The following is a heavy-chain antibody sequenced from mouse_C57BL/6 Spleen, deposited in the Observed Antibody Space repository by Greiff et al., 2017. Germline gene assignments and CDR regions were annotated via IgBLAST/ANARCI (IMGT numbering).Heavy chain of an antibody. J-gene: IGHJ3*01. CDR1: GYAFSSSW. Sequence: VQLVESGPELVKPGASVKISCKASGYAFSSSWMNWVKQRPGKGLEWIGRIYPGDGDTNYNGKFKGKATLTADKSSSTAYMQLSSLTSENSAVYFCARPQLGRFAYWGQGTLVTVSA. CDR2: IYPGDGDT. D-gene: IGHD3-1*01. CDR3: ARPQLGRFAY. V-gene: IGHV1-82*01.